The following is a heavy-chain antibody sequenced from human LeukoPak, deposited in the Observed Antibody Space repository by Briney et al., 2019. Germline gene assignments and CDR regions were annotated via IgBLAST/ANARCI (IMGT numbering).Heavy chain of an antibody. J-gene: IGHJ5*02. CDR3: ARSHRTLKLLLPTDH. CDR1: GYTFTSYY. Sequence: ASVKVSRKASGYTFTSYYMHWVRQAPGQGLEWMGIINPSGGSTSYAQKFQGRVTMTRDMSTSTVYMELSSLRSEDTAVYYCARSHRTLKLLLPTDHWGQGTLVTVSS. V-gene: IGHV1-46*01. D-gene: IGHD3-22*01. CDR2: INPSGGST.